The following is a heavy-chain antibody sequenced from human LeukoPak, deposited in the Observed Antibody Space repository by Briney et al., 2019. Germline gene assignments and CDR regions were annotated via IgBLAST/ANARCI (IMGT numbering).Heavy chain of an antibody. CDR2: ISYDGSNK. CDR3: ARDVNREDIVGVVAATNAFDI. J-gene: IGHJ3*02. Sequence: GGSLRLSCAASGFTFSSYAMHWVRQAPGKGLEWVAVISYDGSNKYYADSVKGRFTISRDNSKNTLYLQMNSLRAEDTAVYYCARDVNREDIVGVVAATNAFDIWGQGTMVTVSS. D-gene: IGHD2-15*01. CDR1: GFTFSSYA. V-gene: IGHV3-30-3*01.